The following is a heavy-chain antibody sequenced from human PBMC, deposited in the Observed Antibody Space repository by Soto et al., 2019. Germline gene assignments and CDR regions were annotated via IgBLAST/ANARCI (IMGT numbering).Heavy chain of an antibody. CDR3: ARDYVHLGELSVQNFDY. CDR1: GYTFTSYG. J-gene: IGHJ4*02. D-gene: IGHD3-16*02. CDR2: ISAYNGNT. Sequence: ASVKVSCKASGYTFTSYGISWVRQAPGQGLEWMGWISAYNGNTNYAQKLQGRVTMTTDTSTSTAYMELRSLRSDDTAVYYCARDYVHLGELSVQNFDYWGQGTLVTVSS. V-gene: IGHV1-18*01.